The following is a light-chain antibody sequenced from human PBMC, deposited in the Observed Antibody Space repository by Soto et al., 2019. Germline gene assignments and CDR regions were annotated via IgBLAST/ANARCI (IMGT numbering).Light chain of an antibody. Sequence: QSALTQPASVSGSPGQSITISCTGTTSDVGGYNYVSWYQQHPGKAPKLMICEVSNRPSGVSNRFSGSKSGNTDSLTISGLKAEEEDDYYCSSYTSSGTLVVFGGGTKVTVL. CDR3: SSYTSSGTLVV. CDR2: EVS. J-gene: IGLJ2*01. V-gene: IGLV2-14*01. CDR1: TSDVGGYNY.